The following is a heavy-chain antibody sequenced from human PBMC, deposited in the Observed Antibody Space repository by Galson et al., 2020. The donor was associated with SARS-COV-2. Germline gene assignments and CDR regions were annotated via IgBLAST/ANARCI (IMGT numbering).Heavy chain of an antibody. CDR3: ARGTYGAVAVEYYYDY. J-gene: IGHJ4*02. V-gene: IGHV4-34*01. CDR2: VDHSGSS. Sequence: SQTLSLTCAVYGGSFSVYSWTWIRQPPGKGLEWIGEVDHSGSSRYNPSLRGRIIISRDMSKNQFSLRLSSVTAADTAMYFCARGTYGAVAVEYYYDYWGLGTLVTVST. CDR1: GGSFSVYS. D-gene: IGHD6-19*01.